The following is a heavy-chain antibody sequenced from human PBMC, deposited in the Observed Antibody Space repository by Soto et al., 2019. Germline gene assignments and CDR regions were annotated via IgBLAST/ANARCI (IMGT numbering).Heavy chain of an antibody. Sequence: EAQLLESGGGLVQPGGPLKPSGAASGSTLKNNPRTWVRKAPGKGLEWVWSINGSGGGKYYAGSVKGRFTVSREDSKETLYLQMGSLGSDDTAVYFCAKDAVPYNGVWDWFDTWGQGTLVTVSS. CDR1: GSTLKNNP. CDR2: INGSGGGK. V-gene: IGHV3-23*01. J-gene: IGHJ5*02. CDR3: AKDAVPYNGVWDWFDT. D-gene: IGHD3-10*01.